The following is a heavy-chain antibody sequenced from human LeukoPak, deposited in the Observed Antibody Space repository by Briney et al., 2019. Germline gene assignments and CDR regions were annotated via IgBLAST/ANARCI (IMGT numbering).Heavy chain of an antibody. CDR1: GFTFSSYA. J-gene: IGHJ4*02. CDR3: AKVRYGSGSYYNVDISYFDY. Sequence: PGGSLRLSCAASGFTFSSYAMSWVRRAPGKGLEWVSAISGSGGSTYYADSVKGRFTISRDNSKNTLYLQMNSLRAEDTAVYYCAKVRYGSGSYYNVDISYFDYWGQGTLVTVSS. CDR2: ISGSGGST. D-gene: IGHD3-10*01. V-gene: IGHV3-23*01.